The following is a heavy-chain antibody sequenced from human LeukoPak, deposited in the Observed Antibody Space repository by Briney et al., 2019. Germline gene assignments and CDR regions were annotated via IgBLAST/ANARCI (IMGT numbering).Heavy chain of an antibody. J-gene: IGHJ4*02. CDR3: ARADYGDPKYYFDY. D-gene: IGHD4-17*01. V-gene: IGHV4-31*03. Sequence: SQTLSLTCTVSGGSISGGGYYWSWIRQHPGKGLEWIGYIYYSGSTYYNPSLKSRVTMSVDTSKNQFSLKLSSVTAADTAVYYCARADYGDPKYYFDYWGQGTLVTVSS. CDR1: GGSISGGGYY. CDR2: IYYSGST.